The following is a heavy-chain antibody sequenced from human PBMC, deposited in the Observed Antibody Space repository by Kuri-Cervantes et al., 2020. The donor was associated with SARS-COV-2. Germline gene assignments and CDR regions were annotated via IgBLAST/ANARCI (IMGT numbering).Heavy chain of an antibody. CDR2: MNPNSGNT. J-gene: IGHJ4*02. CDR3: YCAPKEGFDS. V-gene: IGHV1-8*02. D-gene: IGHD2-21*01. CDR1: GYTSTSYD. Sequence: ASVKVSCKASGYTSTSYDINWVRQATGQGLEWMGWMNPNSGNTGYAQIFQGRVTMTRDTSTSTVYLELSSLTSEDTAIYYCYCAPKEGFDSWGQGTLVTVSS.